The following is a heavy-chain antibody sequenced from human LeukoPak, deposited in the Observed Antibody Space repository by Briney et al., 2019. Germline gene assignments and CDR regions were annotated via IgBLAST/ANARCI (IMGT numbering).Heavy chain of an antibody. CDR1: GFTFSSYS. CDR2: ISCSSIYI. D-gene: IGHD2-15*01. CDR3: ARGGYCGGGSCYFDTDY. V-gene: IGHV3-21*01. Sequence: GGSLRLSCAASGFTFSSYSMNWVRQAAGKGPEWVSSISCSSIYIYYADSVKGRFTISRDNAKNSLYLQMNSLRAEDTAVYYCARGGYCGGGSCYFDTDYWGQGTLVTVSS. J-gene: IGHJ4*02.